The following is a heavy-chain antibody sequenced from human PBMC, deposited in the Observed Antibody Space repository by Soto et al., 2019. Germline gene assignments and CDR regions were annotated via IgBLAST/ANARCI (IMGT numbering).Heavy chain of an antibody. Sequence: QVQLVQSGAEVKEPGASVKVSCRASGYTFTNYAIHWVRQAPGQRLEWMGWLNPGNGNTKYPQKIQGRVTITRDTSASTAYMFLSSLRSEDTAVSYGASDQGIPYCGGDCYSDWYCDLWGRGTLVTVSS. CDR3: ASDQGIPYCGGDCYSDWYCDL. CDR1: GYTFTNYA. D-gene: IGHD2-21*01. J-gene: IGHJ2*01. V-gene: IGHV1-3*01. CDR2: LNPGNGNT.